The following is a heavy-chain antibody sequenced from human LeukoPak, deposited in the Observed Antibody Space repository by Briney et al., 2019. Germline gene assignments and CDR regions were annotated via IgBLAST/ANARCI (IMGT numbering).Heavy chain of an antibody. CDR2: IYTSGST. V-gene: IGHV4-61*02. CDR3: AREGDAFDI. J-gene: IGHJ3*02. CDR1: GGSISSGSYY. Sequence: SETLSLTCTVSGGSISSGSYYWRWIRQPAGKGLEWIGRIYTSGSTNYNPSLKSRVTISVDTSKNQFSLKLSSVTAADTAVYYCAREGDAFDIWGQGTMVTVSS.